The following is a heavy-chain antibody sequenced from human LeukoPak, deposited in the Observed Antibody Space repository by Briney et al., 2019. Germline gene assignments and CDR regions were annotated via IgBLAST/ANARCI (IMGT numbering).Heavy chain of an antibody. CDR3: AREDSGWQTDY. CDR1: GYTFTSYY. CDR2: INPSGGST. D-gene: IGHD6-19*01. Sequence: GASVKVSCKASGYTFTSYYMHWVRQAPGQGLGWMGIINPSGGSTSYAQKFQGRVTMTRDTPTSTVYMELSSLRSEDTAVYYCAREDSGWQTDYWGQGTLVTVSS. V-gene: IGHV1-46*03. J-gene: IGHJ4*02.